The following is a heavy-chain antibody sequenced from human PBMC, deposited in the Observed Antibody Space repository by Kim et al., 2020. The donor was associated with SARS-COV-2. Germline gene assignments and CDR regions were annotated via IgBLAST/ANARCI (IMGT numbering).Heavy chain of an antibody. Sequence: TYYNPSLKSRVTRSVDTSKNQFSLKLSSVTAADTAVYYCARGGGDWYFDLWGRGTLVTVSS. J-gene: IGHJ2*01. V-gene: IGHV4-31*02. CDR3: ARGGGDWYFDL. CDR2: T. D-gene: IGHD3-16*01.